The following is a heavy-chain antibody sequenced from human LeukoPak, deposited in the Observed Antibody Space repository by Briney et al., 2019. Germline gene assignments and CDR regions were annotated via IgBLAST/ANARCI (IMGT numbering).Heavy chain of an antibody. J-gene: IGHJ4*02. D-gene: IGHD2-2*01. V-gene: IGHV3-74*01. CDR2: ISTDGYTT. Sequence: GGSLRLSCASSGLAFSACKMHWVRQAPRKGLVWVSRISTDGYTTDYADFVQGRFTASRDNTKNTWSLEMNSLRAEDTAVYYCARDRSVVPAAKWGYFDYWGQGTLVTVSS. CDR1: GLAFSACK. CDR3: ARDRSVVPAAKWGYFDY.